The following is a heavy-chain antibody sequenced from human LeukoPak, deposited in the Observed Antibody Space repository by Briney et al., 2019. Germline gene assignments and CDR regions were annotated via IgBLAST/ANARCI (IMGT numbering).Heavy chain of an antibody. CDR3: ARAGYRAVAGFDY. Sequence: ASVKVSCKASGYTFTSYYMHWVRQAPGQGLEWMGIINPSGGSTTYAQKFQGRVTMTRDTSTSTVYMELSRLRSDDTAVYYCARAGYRAVAGFDYWGQGTLVTVSS. V-gene: IGHV1-46*01. CDR2: INPSGGST. D-gene: IGHD6-19*01. CDR1: GYTFTSYY. J-gene: IGHJ4*02.